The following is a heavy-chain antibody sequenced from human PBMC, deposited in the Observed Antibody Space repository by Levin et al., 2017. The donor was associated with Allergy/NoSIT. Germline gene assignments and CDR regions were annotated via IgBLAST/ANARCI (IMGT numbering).Heavy chain of an antibody. V-gene: IGHV6-1*01. J-gene: IGHJ4*02. Sequence: SETLSLTCAISGDIVSSNNAAWNWIRQSPSRGLEWLGRTYYRSKWYYEYALSVKSRITINPDTSKNQFSLQLNSVTPEDTAVYYCAREIAAGWDYWGQGTLVTVSS. D-gene: IGHD6-19*01. CDR2: TYYRSKWYY. CDR1: GDIVSSNNAA. CDR3: AREIAAGWDY.